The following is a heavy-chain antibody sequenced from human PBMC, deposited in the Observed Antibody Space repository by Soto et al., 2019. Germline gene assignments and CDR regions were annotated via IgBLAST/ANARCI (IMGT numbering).Heavy chain of an antibody. V-gene: IGHV1-69*06. Sequence: QVQLVQSGAEVKKPGSSVKVSCKASGGTFSSLAISWVRQAPGQGLEWMGGVVPVFGTANYAQKCQDRVTITADKYTSTSYMELSSLRSEDTAVYYCARSPGVFDYWGQGTLVTVSS. CDR1: GGTFSSLA. CDR2: VVPVFGTA. D-gene: IGHD3-10*01. CDR3: ARSPGVFDY. J-gene: IGHJ4*02.